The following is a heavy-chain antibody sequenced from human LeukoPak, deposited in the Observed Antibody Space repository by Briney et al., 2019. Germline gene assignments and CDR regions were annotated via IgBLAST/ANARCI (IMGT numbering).Heavy chain of an antibody. J-gene: IGHJ6*02. CDR2: IYYSGST. CDR3: ARGKRRAEPTTWSYHLYGVDV. D-gene: IGHD2-15*01. Sequence: KSSETLSLTCTVSGGSISSYYWSWIRQPPGKGLVWIGYIYYSGSTNYNPSLKSRVTISVDSSKNQISLKLRSVTAADTAVYYCARGKRRAEPTTWSYHLYGVDVWGQGTAVTVSS. V-gene: IGHV4-59*12. CDR1: GGSISSYY.